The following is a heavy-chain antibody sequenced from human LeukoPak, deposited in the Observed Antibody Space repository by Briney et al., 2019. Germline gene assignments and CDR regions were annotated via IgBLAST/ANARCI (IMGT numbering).Heavy chain of an antibody. J-gene: IGHJ5*02. Sequence: SVKVSCKASGFTFTSSAMQWVRQARGQRLEWIGWIVVGSGNTNYAQKFQERVTITRDMSTSTAYMELSSLRSEDTAVYYCAADTVTSHLKGVRPNWFDPWGQGTLVTVSS. CDR1: GFTFTSSA. D-gene: IGHD4-17*01. CDR3: AADTVTSHLKGVRPNWFDP. CDR2: IVVGSGNT. V-gene: IGHV1-58*02.